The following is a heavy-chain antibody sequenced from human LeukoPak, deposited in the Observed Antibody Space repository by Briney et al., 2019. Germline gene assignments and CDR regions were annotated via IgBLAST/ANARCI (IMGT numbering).Heavy chain of an antibody. V-gene: IGHV3-30*01. CDR1: GFPFSSYA. D-gene: IGHD1-26*01. CDR2: ISYDGSNK. CDR3: ARSLSGSYSPYYYYYYMDV. J-gene: IGHJ6*03. Sequence: GGALRLSCAASGFPFSSYAMHWVRQAPGKGVGGVAVISYDGSNKYYSDSVKGRFTISRDNSKNTLYLQMNSLIAEDTAVYYCARSLSGSYSPYYYYYYMDVWGKGTTVTVSS.